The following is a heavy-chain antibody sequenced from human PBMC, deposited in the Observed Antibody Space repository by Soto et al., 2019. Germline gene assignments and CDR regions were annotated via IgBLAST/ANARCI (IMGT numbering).Heavy chain of an antibody. CDR1: GYTFTHYG. V-gene: IGHV1-18*01. Sequence: QVQLVQSGAEVKKPGASVKVSCKASGYTFTHYGITWVRQAPGQGLEWMGWINRFSGDTNYPQKIQGRLTITTDTSTITVYIELMNLRSDDTAVYYYARYLHFGGKYWYFDICGRCTLVTVSS. D-gene: IGHD2-15*01. J-gene: IGHJ2*01. CDR2: INRFSGDT. CDR3: ARYLHFGGKYWYFDI.